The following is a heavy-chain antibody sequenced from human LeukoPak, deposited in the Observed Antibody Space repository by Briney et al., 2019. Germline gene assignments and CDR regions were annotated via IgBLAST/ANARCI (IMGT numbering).Heavy chain of an antibody. V-gene: IGHV1-18*01. CDR1: GYTFTSYG. Sequence: GASVKVSCKASGYTFTSYGISWVRQAPGQRLEWMGWISAYNGNTNYAQKLQGRVTMTTDTSTSTAYMELRNLRSDDTAVYYCARDLYVAGAGGSWFDPWGQGTLVTVSS. CDR2: ISAYNGNT. J-gene: IGHJ5*02. CDR3: ARDLYVAGAGGSWFDP. D-gene: IGHD6-13*01.